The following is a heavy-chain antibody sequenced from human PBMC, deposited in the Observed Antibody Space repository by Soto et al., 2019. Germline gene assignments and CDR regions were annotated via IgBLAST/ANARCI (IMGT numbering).Heavy chain of an antibody. CDR2: INYSGST. Sequence: SETLSLTCAVYSGSFSGYYWNWIRQPPGKGLEWIGEINYSGSTNYNPSLKSRVTISVDTSKNQFSLRVSSVTAADTALYYCARGQHCTDGVCYTYDYWGQGTLVTVSS. CDR1: SGSFSGYY. J-gene: IGHJ4*02. CDR3: ARGQHCTDGVCYTYDY. V-gene: IGHV4-34*01. D-gene: IGHD2-8*01.